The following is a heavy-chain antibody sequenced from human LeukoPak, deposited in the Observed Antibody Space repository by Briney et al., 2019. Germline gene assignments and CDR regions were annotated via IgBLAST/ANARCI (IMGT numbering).Heavy chain of an antibody. D-gene: IGHD3-10*01. Sequence: ASVKVSCKASGYTFTNYAIHWVRQAPGQRFEWMGWINAANGHTKYSQEFQDRITITRDTSATTAYMELSNLRSEDMALYYCARGRGPPNTNRDFYYYYYMDVWGTGTTVTVSS. V-gene: IGHV1-3*03. CDR2: INAANGHT. J-gene: IGHJ6*03. CDR3: ARGRGPPNTNRDFYYYYYMDV. CDR1: GYTFTNYA.